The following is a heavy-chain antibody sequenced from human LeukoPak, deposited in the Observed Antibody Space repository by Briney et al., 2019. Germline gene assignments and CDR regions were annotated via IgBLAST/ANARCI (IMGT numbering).Heavy chain of an antibody. V-gene: IGHV1-18*01. D-gene: IGHD3-3*01. J-gene: IGHJ3*02. CDR1: GYTFTSYG. CDR2: ISAYNGNT. Sequence: ASVKVSCKASGYTFTSYGISWVRQAPGQGLEWMGWISAYNGNTNYAQKLQGRVTMTTDTPTSTAYMELRSLRSDDTAVYYCARDLTCDVWSDDAFDIWGQGTMVTVSS. CDR3: ARDLTCDVWSDDAFDI.